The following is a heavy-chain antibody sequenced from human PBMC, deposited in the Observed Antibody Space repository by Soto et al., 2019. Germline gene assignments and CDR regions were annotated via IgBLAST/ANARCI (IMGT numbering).Heavy chain of an antibody. Sequence: ASVKVSCKASGYTFTGYYMHWVRQAPGQGLEWMGWINPNSGGTNYAQKFQGWVTMTRDTSISTAYMELSRLGSDDTAVYYCARGSSIAARRNEYFQHWGQGNLVTVSS. D-gene: IGHD6-6*01. J-gene: IGHJ1*01. CDR3: ARGSSIAARRNEYFQH. CDR1: GYTFTGYY. CDR2: INPNSGGT. V-gene: IGHV1-2*04.